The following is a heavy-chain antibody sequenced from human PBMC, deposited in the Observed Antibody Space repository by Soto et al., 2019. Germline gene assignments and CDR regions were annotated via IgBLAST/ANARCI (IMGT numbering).Heavy chain of an antibody. D-gene: IGHD2-21*02. CDR3: ARGSGVTAPFDY. J-gene: IGHJ4*02. V-gene: IGHV4-59*01. CDR1: GGSISSYY. CDR2: IYYSGST. Sequence: QVQLQESGPGLVKPSEILSLTCTVSGGSISSYYWSWIRQPPGKGLEWIGYIYYSGSTNYNPSLKSRVTISVDTSKNQFSLKLSSVTAADTAVYYCARGSGVTAPFDYWGQGTLVTVSS.